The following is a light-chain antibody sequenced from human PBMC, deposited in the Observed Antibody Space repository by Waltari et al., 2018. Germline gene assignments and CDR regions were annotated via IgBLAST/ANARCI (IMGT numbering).Light chain of an antibody. Sequence: EIVLTQSPATLSLSPGERATLSCGASQSVSSSYLGWYQQKPGLAPRLLIYDASNRATGIPDRFSGSGSGTDFTLIISRLEPEDFAVYYCQQYGSSPWTFGQGTKVEIK. CDR1: QSVSSSY. V-gene: IGKV3D-20*01. J-gene: IGKJ1*01. CDR2: DAS. CDR3: QQYGSSPWT.